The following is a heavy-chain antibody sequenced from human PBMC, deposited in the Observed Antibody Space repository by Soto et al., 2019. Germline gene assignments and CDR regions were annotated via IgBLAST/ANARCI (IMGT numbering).Heavy chain of an antibody. CDR2: ITGSGDST. V-gene: IGHV3-23*01. D-gene: IGHD6-13*01. J-gene: IGHJ4*02. CDR1: GFTFSNHF. CDR3: AYSSTPFDY. Sequence: SLRLSCAASGFTFSNHFMDWVRQAPGKGLEWVSVITGSGDSTYYADSVKGRFTISRDNSKNTLYVQMNSLRAEDTAVYYCAYSSTPFDYWGQGTLVTVSS.